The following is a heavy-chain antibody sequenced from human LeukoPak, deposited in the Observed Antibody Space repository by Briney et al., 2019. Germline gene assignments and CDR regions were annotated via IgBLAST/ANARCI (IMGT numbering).Heavy chain of an antibody. CDR2: IGDSGGIT. D-gene: IGHD3-10*01. J-gene: IGHJ4*02. V-gene: IGHV3-23*01. Sequence: GGSLRLSCAASGFTFSVYAMRWVRQAPGKGLEWVSSIGDSGGITYYADSVKGRFTVSRDNSKNTLYLQMNSLRAEDTAVYYCARKRGSTDYYFDYWGQGTLVTVSS. CDR1: GFTFSVYA. CDR3: ARKRGSTDYYFDY.